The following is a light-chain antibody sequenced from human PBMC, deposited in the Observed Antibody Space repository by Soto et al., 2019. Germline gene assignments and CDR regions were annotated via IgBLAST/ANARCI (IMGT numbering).Light chain of an antibody. V-gene: IGLV1-40*01. Sequence: QSVLTQPPSVSGAPGPRVTLSCTGSASNIGAGFDVYWYQHLPGTAPKLLIYDNTNRPSGVPDRFSGSKSGTSASLAITGLQAEEEADYYCQSYDSSLSAVVFGGVTKLTVL. J-gene: IGLJ2*01. CDR3: QSYDSSLSAVV. CDR2: DNT. CDR1: ASNIGAGFD.